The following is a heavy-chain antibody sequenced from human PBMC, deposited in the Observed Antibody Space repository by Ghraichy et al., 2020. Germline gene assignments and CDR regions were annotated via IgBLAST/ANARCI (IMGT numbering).Heavy chain of an antibody. D-gene: IGHD3-3*01. Sequence: GGSLRLSCAASGFTFSSYIMNWVRQAPGKELDWVSSISSSSSYIYYADSVKGRFTISRDNAKNSLYLQMNSLRAEDTAVYYCARDYDFWSGQLYYYYYYGMDVWGQGTTVTVSS. J-gene: IGHJ6*02. V-gene: IGHV3-21*01. CDR2: ISSSSSYI. CDR3: ARDYDFWSGQLYYYYYYGMDV. CDR1: GFTFSSYI.